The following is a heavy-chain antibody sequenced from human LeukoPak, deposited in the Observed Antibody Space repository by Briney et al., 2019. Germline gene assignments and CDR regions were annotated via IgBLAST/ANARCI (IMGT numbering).Heavy chain of an antibody. Sequence: GSLRLSCAASGFTFTDHYMSWVRQAPGKGLEWIGYIYYSGSTNYNPSLKSRVTISVDTSKNQFSLKLSSVTAADTAVYYCARTSNQKWLPLDYWGQGTLVTVSS. V-gene: IGHV4-59*11. CDR2: IYYSGST. CDR1: GFTFTDHY. CDR3: ARTSNQKWLPLDY. D-gene: IGHD5-12*01. J-gene: IGHJ4*02.